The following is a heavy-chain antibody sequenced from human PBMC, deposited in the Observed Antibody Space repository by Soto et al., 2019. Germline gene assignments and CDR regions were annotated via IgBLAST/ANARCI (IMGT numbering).Heavy chain of an antibody. Sequence: ASVKVSCKASGYTFTSYGISWVRQAPGQGLEWMGWISAYNGNTNYAQKLQGRVTMTTDTSTSTAYMERRSLRSDDTAGYYCARGGPPDHRKYSSGTATNNWFDPWGQGTLVTVSS. CDR2: ISAYNGNT. CDR3: ARGGPPDHRKYSSGTATNNWFDP. D-gene: IGHD6-19*01. V-gene: IGHV1-18*01. CDR1: GYTFTSYG. J-gene: IGHJ5*02.